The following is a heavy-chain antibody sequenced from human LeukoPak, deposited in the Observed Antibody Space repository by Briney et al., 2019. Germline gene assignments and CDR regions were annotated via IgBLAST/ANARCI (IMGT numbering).Heavy chain of an antibody. J-gene: IGHJ4*02. Sequence: GGSLRLSCEASGFTFSAYAMTWVRQAPGKGLEWVSSVGSDNKPHYSESVKGRFAISRDNSKSMLFLQLNSLKASDTAMYYCARLWYGQLAGFDYWGQGTLVTVSS. D-gene: IGHD2-15*01. CDR2: VGSDNKP. CDR3: ARLWYGQLAGFDY. CDR1: GFTFSAYA. V-gene: IGHV3-23*05.